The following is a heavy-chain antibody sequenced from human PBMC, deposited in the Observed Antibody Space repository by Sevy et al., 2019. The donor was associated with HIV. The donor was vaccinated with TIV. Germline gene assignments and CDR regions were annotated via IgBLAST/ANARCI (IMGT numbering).Heavy chain of an antibody. D-gene: IGHD1-26*01. J-gene: IGHJ3*02. V-gene: IGHV3-7*01. CDR1: RFTFSNYW. CDR2: IKQDGSEK. Sequence: GGSLRLSGAASRFTFSNYWMSWVRQAPGKGLEWVANIKQDGSEKYYVDSVRGRFTISRDNAKNSLYLQMNSLRAEDTAVYYCARERGISFIVGATTGAFDIWGQGTMVTVSS. CDR3: ARERGISFIVGATTGAFDI.